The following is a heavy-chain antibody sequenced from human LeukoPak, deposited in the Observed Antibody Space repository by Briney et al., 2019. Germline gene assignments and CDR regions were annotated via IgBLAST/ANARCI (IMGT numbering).Heavy chain of an antibody. CDR3: ASTPLTGTYSSGWYRVVNFDY. CDR1: GFTFSDYS. CDR2: ISSSGSTI. D-gene: IGHD6-19*01. Sequence: GGSLRLSCAASGFTFSDYSMTWIRQAPGKGLEWVSYISSSGSTIYYADSVKGRFTISRDNAKNSLYLQMNSLRVEDTAVYYCASTPLTGTYSSGWYRVVNFDYWGQGTLVTVSS. J-gene: IGHJ4*02. V-gene: IGHV3-11*04.